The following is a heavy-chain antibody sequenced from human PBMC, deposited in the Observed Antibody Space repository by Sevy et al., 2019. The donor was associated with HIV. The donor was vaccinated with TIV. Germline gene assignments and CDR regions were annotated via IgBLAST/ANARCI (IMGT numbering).Heavy chain of an antibody. CDR2: ISSSGSTI. CDR3: APDANWGSEYYFDY. CDR1: GFTFSDYY. J-gene: IGHJ4*02. V-gene: IGHV3-11*01. Sequence: GGSLRLSCAASGFTFSDYYMSWIRQAPGKWLEWVSYISSSGSTIYYADSVKGRFTISRDNAKNSLYLQMNSLRAEDTAVYYCAPDANWGSEYYFDYWGQGTLVTVSS. D-gene: IGHD7-27*01.